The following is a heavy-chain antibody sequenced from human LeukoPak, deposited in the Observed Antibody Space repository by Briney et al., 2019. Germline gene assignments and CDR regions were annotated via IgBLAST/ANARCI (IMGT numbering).Heavy chain of an antibody. Sequence: ASVKVSCKASGYTFTSYGISWVRQAPGQGLEWMGWISAYNGNTNYAQKLQGRVTMTTDTSTSTAYMELRSLRSDDTAVYYCARTIAARYSYYYYMDVWGKGTTVTVPS. V-gene: IGHV1-18*01. CDR1: GYTFTSYG. CDR2: ISAYNGNT. J-gene: IGHJ6*03. D-gene: IGHD6-6*01. CDR3: ARTIAARYSYYYYMDV.